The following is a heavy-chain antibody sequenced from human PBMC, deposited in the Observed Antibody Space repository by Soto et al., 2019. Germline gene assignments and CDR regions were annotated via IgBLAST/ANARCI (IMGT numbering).Heavy chain of an antibody. D-gene: IGHD2-2*01. CDR3: AXVGPPSDV. CDR1: GFTFSDYY. CDR2: ISSSGSTI. Sequence: QVQLVESGGGLVKPGGSLRLSCAASGFTFSDYYMSWIRQAPGKGLECVSYISSSGSTIYYADSVKGRFTISRDNAKNSLXLXXXXLRAEDTAVXXXAXVGPPSDVWGQGTTVTVSS. J-gene: IGHJ6*02. V-gene: IGHV3-11*01.